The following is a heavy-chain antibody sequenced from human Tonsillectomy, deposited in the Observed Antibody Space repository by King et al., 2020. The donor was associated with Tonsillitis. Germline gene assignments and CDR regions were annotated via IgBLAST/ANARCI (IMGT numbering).Heavy chain of an antibody. CDR3: ASDPRYRYRHYYDSSDYYDDY. V-gene: IGHV3-53*01. J-gene: IGHJ4*02. CDR1: GFIVSDNY. Sequence: VQLVESGGGLIQPGGSLRLSCAASGFIVSDNYMSWVRQAPGKGLEWVSVIYSGGTTYYADSVKGRFTISRDDFKNTLYLQMNSLRAYDTAVYYCASDPRYRYRHYYDSSDYYDDYWGQGTLVTVSS. D-gene: IGHD3-22*01. CDR2: IYSGGTT.